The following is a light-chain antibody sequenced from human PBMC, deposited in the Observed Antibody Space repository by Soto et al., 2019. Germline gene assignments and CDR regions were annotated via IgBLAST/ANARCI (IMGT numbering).Light chain of an antibody. CDR3: LQHNSYPRT. CDR2: GAT. CDR1: QGISNY. V-gene: IGKV1-17*01. J-gene: IGKJ1*01. Sequence: TKMTQSPSSLSASVGDRVTISCRASQGISNYLAWYQQRPGKAPKLLIFGATTLQSGVPSRFSGSGSGTEFTLTISSLQPEDFATYYCLQHNSYPRTFGQGTKVDIK.